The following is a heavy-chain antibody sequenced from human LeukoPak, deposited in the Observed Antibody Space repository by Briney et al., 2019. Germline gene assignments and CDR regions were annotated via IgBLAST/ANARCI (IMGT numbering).Heavy chain of an antibody. CDR3: ARDDPYYDYVWGSYDY. J-gene: IGHJ4*02. D-gene: IGHD3-16*01. Sequence: PGGSLSLSCVASGFTFSDHSMMWVRQAPGKGLEWVANIKRDGSEKYYVDSVKGRFTISRDNAKNSLYLQMNSLRAEDTAVYYCARDDPYYDYVWGSYDYWGQGALVTVSP. CDR2: IKRDGSEK. CDR1: GFTFSDHS. V-gene: IGHV3-7*01.